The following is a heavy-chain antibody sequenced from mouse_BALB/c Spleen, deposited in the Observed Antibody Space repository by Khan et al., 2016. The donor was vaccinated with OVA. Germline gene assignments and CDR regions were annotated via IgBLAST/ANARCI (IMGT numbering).Heavy chain of an antibody. J-gene: IGHJ4*01. CDR2: INPYNGDT. CDR3: TDGYYRDAMDY. CDR1: GYSFTGYF. Sequence: VQLKESGPELVKPGASVKISCTASGYSFTGYFMNWVKQSHGKSLEWIGRINPYNGDTFYNQKFKGKATLTVDKSSSTAYMELLSLTSEDSAVYYCTDGYYRDAMDYWGQGTSVTVSS. D-gene: IGHD2-3*01. V-gene: IGHV1-37*01.